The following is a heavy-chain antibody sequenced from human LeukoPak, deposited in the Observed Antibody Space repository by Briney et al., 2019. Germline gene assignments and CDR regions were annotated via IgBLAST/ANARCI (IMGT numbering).Heavy chain of an antibody. Sequence: GSLRLSCAASGFTFSSYEMNWVRQAPGKGLEWIGSIYYSGSTYYNPSLKSRVTISVDTSKNQFSLKLSSVTAADTAVYYCARGRITMVRGVIILDYYYYYMDVWGKGTTVTVSS. CDR3: ARGRITMVRGVIILDYYYYYMDV. J-gene: IGHJ6*03. D-gene: IGHD3-10*01. CDR1: GFTFSSYE. V-gene: IGHV4-39*07. CDR2: IYYSGST.